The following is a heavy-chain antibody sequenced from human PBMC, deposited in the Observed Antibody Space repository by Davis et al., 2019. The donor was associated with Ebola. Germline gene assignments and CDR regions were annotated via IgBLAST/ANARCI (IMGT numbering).Heavy chain of an antibody. V-gene: IGHV5-10-1*01. CDR1: GYTFTSYW. D-gene: IGHD2-2*01. CDR2: IDPSDSYT. CDR3: ARLGYCSSTSCNGGYYYYYGMDV. Sequence: PGGSLRLSCKGSGYTFTSYWIRWVRQLPGKGLEWMGRIDPSDSYTNYSPSFQGHVTISADKSISTAYLQWSSLKASDTAMYYCARLGYCSSTSCNGGYYYYYGMDVWGQGTTVTVSS. J-gene: IGHJ6*02.